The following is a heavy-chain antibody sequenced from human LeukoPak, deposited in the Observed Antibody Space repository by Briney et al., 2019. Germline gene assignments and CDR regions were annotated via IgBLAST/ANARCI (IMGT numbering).Heavy chain of an antibody. J-gene: IGHJ5*02. Sequence: GGSLRLSCEASGFTFSSYGMAWVRQAPGKGLEWVSLISRSADQTYYADSGKGRFTISRDNSKNTLFLQMNSLRAEDTALYYCAKGSSGYFVDLWGQGTLVTVSS. D-gene: IGHD3-22*01. CDR3: AKGSSGYFVDL. V-gene: IGHV3-23*01. CDR1: GFTFSSYG. CDR2: ISRSADQT.